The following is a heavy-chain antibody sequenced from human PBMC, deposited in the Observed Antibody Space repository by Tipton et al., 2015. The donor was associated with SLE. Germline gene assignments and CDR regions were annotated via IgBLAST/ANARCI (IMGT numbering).Heavy chain of an antibody. Sequence: TLSLTCTLSGDSFNSGNFYWSWIRQPAGKGLEWIGRIYTTESTNYKPSLINYNPSLKSRVTMSVDTSKNQFSLQLSSVTAADTAVYYCAREPAASGWFDPWGQGALVTVSS. J-gene: IGHJ5*02. V-gene: IGHV4-61*02. CDR2: IYTTEST. CDR3: AREPAASGWFDP. CDR1: GDSFNSGNFY. D-gene: IGHD2-2*01.